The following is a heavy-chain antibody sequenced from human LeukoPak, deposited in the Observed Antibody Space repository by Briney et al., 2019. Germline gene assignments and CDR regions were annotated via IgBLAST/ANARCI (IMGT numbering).Heavy chain of an antibody. CDR1: GFTFSSYN. CDR2: ISTNRTYI. CDR3: CRQDWAY. Sequence: GGSLRLSCAASGFTFSSYNMNWVRQAPGKGLEWVSSISTNRTYIYYADSVKGRFTIYRDNARKSLFLQMNNVTAEDTAVYYCCRQDWAYWGQGTLVTVSS. J-gene: IGHJ4*02. D-gene: IGHD2-21*01. V-gene: IGHV3-21*04.